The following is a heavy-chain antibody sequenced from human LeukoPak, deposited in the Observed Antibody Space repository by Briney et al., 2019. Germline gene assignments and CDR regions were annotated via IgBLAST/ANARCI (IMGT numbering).Heavy chain of an antibody. V-gene: IGHV3-23*01. CDR1: GFSFSNYA. CDR2: AGSSSR. Sequence: PGGSLRLSCLASGFSFSNYAMSWVRRAPGKGLEWVSNAGSSSRLYGDSVKGRFSVSRDNSKNTLYLQMNSLRADDTAVYYCAKQRGALRENYYMDVWGKGTTVTVSS. CDR3: AKQRGALRENYYMDV. J-gene: IGHJ6*03.